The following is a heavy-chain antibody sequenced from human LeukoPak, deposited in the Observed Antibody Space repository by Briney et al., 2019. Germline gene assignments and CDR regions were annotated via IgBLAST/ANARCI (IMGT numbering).Heavy chain of an antibody. Sequence: GASVKVSCKASGYTFTGYYMHWVRQAPGQGLEWMGWINPNSGGTNYAQKFQGRVTMTRDMSTSTVYMELSSLRSEDTAVYYCARVRGLTPHDAFDIWGQGTMVTVSS. V-gene: IGHV1-2*02. J-gene: IGHJ3*02. CDR2: INPNSGGT. CDR1: GYTFTGYY. CDR3: ARVRGLTPHDAFDI.